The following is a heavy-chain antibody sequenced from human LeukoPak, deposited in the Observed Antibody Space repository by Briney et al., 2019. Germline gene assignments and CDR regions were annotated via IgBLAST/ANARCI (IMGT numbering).Heavy chain of an antibody. J-gene: IGHJ4*02. D-gene: IGHD6-19*01. Sequence: GGSLRLSCAASGFTFSGYAMSWVRQAPGQGLEWVSTISGFGGSTYYADSVKGRFTISRDNSKNTLYLQMNSLRAEDTAVYYCAKTSYSIGWPLDYWGQGTLVTVSS. V-gene: IGHV3-23*01. CDR2: ISGFGGST. CDR1: GFTFSGYA. CDR3: AKTSYSIGWPLDY.